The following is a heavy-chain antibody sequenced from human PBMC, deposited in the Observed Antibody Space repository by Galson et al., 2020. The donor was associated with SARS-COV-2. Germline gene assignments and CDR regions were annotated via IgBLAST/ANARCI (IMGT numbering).Heavy chain of an antibody. V-gene: IGHV4-59*13. Sequence: GSLSLTCSVSGGSLSNYYWSWIRQSPGKGLEWIGYIYYSGSTNYHPSLRSRVTISLDTTKNQFSLKLNSATAADTAVYYCARGDSWNFDYWGRGTLVTVSS. CDR3: ARGDSWNFDY. J-gene: IGHJ4*02. CDR1: GGSLSNYY. D-gene: IGHD1-1*01. CDR2: IYYSGST.